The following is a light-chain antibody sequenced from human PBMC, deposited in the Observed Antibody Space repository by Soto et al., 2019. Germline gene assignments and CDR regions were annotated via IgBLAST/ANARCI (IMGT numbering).Light chain of an antibody. CDR2: DVS. Sequence: QSALTQPRSVSGSPGQSVTISCTGTSSDVGGYNYVSWYQQHPGKAPKLMIYDVSKRPSGVPDRFSGSKSGNTASLTISGLQAEDEADYYCSSYAGSDVFVFGTGTKLTVL. V-gene: IGLV2-11*01. J-gene: IGLJ1*01. CDR1: SSDVGGYNY. CDR3: SSYAGSDVFV.